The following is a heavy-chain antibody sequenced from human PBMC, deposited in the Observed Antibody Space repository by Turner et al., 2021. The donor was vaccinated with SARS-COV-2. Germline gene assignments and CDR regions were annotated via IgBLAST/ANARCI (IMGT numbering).Heavy chain of an antibody. CDR3: AGMRSGYCSGGSCYSHNYYGMDV. V-gene: IGHV2-70*15. CDR2: LDWVDEN. CDR1: GLLLSTSGMC. D-gene: IGHD2-15*01. J-gene: IGHJ6*02. Sequence: QVTLRDSGPALVKRTQTLTLTCTFSGLLLSTSGMCVSWIRQPPRKALDWLARLDWVDENYYRASLKTKPTISKDTSKDQVVLTMPNMDPVDTATYYCAGMRSGYCSGGSCYSHNYYGMDVWGQGTPVTVSS.